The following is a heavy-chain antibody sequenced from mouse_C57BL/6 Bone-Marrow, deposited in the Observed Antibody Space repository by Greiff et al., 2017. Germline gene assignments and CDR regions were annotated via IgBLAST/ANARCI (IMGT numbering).Heavy chain of an antibody. D-gene: IGHD1-1*01. V-gene: IGHV1-64*01. Sequence: QVQLQPPGAEPVKPGASVKLFCKASGHPLTSFWLHWVKQKPGQGLEWIGMIHPNSGRTNYNEKFKSKATLTVDKSSSTAYLQLSGLTSEDSAFYYWCDYGSGAYALDYWGQGTTVTVSS. J-gene: IGHJ4*01. CDR1: GHPLTSFW. CDR3: CDYGSGAYALDY. CDR2: IHPNSGRT.